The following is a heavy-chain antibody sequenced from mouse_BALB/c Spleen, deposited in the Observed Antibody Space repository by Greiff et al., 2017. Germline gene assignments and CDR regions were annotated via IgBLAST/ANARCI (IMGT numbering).Heavy chain of an antibody. V-gene: IGHV1-61*01. Sequence: VQLQQSGAELVRPGASVKLSCKASGYSFTSYWMNWVKQRPGQGLEWIGMIHPSDSETRLTQKFKDKATLTVDKSSSTAYMQLSSPTSEDSAVYYCARGATMITTTDGPNYFDYWGQGTTLTVSS. J-gene: IGHJ2*01. CDR3: ARGATMITTTDGPNYFDY. CDR2: IHPSDSET. D-gene: IGHD2-4*01. CDR1: GYSFTSYW.